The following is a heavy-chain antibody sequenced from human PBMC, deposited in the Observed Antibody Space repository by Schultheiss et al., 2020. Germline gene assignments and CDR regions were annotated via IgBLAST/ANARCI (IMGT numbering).Heavy chain of an antibody. Sequence: GGSLRLSCAASGFTVSSNYMSWVRQAPGKGLEWVSVIYSGGSTYSADSVKGRFTISRDNAKNSLYLQMNSLRAEDTAVYYCAKTRGGYNYGSDYWGQGTLVNVYS. CDR3: AKTRGGYNYGSDY. CDR1: GFTVSSNY. V-gene: IGHV3-66*01. CDR2: IYSGGST. D-gene: IGHD5-18*01. J-gene: IGHJ4*02.